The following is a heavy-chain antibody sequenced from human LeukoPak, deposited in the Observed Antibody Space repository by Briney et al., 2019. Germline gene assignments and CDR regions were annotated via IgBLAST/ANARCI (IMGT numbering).Heavy chain of an antibody. CDR1: GFTFSGYV. CDR3: ASKFGESYYYYYGLDV. CDR2: IGGSGDTT. J-gene: IGHJ6*02. Sequence: GGSLRLSCAASGFTFSGYVMAWVRQAPGKGLEWVSVIGGSGDTTRYADSVKGRFTISRDKSKTTLFLQMNSLRVEDTAVYYCASKFGESYYYYYGLDVWGQGTTVTVSS. D-gene: IGHD3-10*01. V-gene: IGHV3-23*01.